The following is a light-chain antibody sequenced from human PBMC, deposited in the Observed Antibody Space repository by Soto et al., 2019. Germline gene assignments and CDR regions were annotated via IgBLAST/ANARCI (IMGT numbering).Light chain of an antibody. J-gene: IGKJ2*01. CDR3: QQYNTYWYT. CDR2: DAS. Sequence: DIQMTPSPSTLSASVGDRVTITCRASQTLSYWLAWYQQKPGKAPKLLIYDASSLTSGVPSRFSGSRSGTEFTLNISSLQPDDFATYYCQQYNTYWYTFGQGTKLEIK. V-gene: IGKV1-5*01. CDR1: QTLSYW.